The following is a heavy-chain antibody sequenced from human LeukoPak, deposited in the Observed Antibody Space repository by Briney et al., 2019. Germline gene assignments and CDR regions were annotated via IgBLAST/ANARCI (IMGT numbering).Heavy chain of an antibody. J-gene: IGHJ6*02. V-gene: IGHV1-2*02. CDR2: LNFDSGGT. CDR1: GYSFTGYY. Sequence: ASVKVSCKASGYSFTGYYMHWVRLAPGQGLEWMAWLNFDSGGTKYAQKFQGRVTMTRETSISTVYMELSSPTSDDTAVYYCARGDFYFGMDVWGQGTTVTVSS. CDR3: ARGDFYFGMDV.